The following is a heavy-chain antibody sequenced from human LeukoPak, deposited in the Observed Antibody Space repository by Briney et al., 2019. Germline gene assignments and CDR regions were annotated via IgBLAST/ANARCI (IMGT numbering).Heavy chain of an antibody. CDR2: IVGSGGST. CDR1: GFTFSNYA. J-gene: IGHJ4*02. Sequence: PGASLRLSCAASGFTFSNYAMSWVRQAPGKGLEWVSAIVGSGGSTYYADSVKGRFSISRDNSKNTLFLQMNSLRVEDTALYYCSKWGDYDVLTVYYGSDFWGQGTLVTVSS. D-gene: IGHD3-9*01. CDR3: SKWGDYDVLTVYYGSDF. V-gene: IGHV3-23*01.